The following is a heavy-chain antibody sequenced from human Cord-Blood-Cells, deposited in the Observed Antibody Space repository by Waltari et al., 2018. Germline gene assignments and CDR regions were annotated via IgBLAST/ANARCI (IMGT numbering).Heavy chain of an antibody. J-gene: IGHJ4*02. V-gene: IGHV4-34*01. CDR3: ARDGGAVAGNY. CDR1: GGSFSGYY. CDR2: INHSGRT. Sequence: QVQLQQWGAGLLKPSETLSLTCAVYGGSFSGYYWSWIRQPPGKGLEWIGEINHSGRTNYNPSLKSRVTISVDTSKNQFSLKLSSVTAADTAVYYCARDGGAVAGNYWGQGTLVTVSS. D-gene: IGHD6-19*01.